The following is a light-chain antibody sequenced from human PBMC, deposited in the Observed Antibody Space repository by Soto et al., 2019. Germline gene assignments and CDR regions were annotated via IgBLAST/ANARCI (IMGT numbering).Light chain of an antibody. V-gene: IGKV4-1*01. CDR3: KQYHSDPIT. CDR1: QSVFSSSTNKNY. Sequence: DFVMTQSPDSLAVSLGERATINCKSSQSVFSSSTNKNYLAWFQQKPGQPPKLLIYWASTRKSGVPDRFSGSGSGTDFTLTITSLQAEDVAVYYCKQYHSDPITFGQGTRLE. J-gene: IGKJ5*01. CDR2: WAS.